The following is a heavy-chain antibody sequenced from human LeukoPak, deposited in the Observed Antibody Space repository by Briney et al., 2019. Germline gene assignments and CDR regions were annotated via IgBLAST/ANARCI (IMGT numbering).Heavy chain of an antibody. CDR1: GFTFSSYG. Sequence: GGSLRLACAASGFTFSSYGMHWVRQAPGKGLEWVAFIRYDGSDKYYADSVKGRFTISRDYSKNTLYLQMNSLRAEDTAVYYCARGGAARPDFWGQGTLVTVSS. J-gene: IGHJ4*02. CDR3: ARGGAARPDF. CDR2: IRYDGSDK. D-gene: IGHD6-6*01. V-gene: IGHV3-30*02.